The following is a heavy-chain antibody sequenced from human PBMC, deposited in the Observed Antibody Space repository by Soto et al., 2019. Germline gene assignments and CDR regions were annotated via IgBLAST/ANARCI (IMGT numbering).Heavy chain of an antibody. CDR2: ISGSGGST. CDR1: GFTFSSYA. V-gene: IGHV3-23*04. D-gene: IGHD2-8*01. CDR3: AKFSKGNMVLMVYAIAFDY. Sequence: EVQLVESGGGLVQPGGSLRLSCAASGFTFSSYAMSWVRQAPGKGLEWVSAISGSGGSTYYADSVKGRFTISRDNSKNTLYLQMNSLRAEDTAVYYCAKFSKGNMVLMVYAIAFDYWGQGTLVTVSS. J-gene: IGHJ4*02.